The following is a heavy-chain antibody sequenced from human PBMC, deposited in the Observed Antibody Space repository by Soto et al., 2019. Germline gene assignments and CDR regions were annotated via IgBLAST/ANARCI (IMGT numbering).Heavy chain of an antibody. CDR2: IYYSGST. J-gene: IGHJ5*02. Sequence: QVQLQESGPGLVKPSQTLSLTCTVSGGSISSGGYYWTWIRQHPGKGLEWIGYIYYSGSTYFNPFLESRVTMSVHTSKNQSSLKLRSVTAADTAVYYCTRSVFPWGQRTLVTASS. V-gene: IGHV4-31*03. CDR3: TRSVFP. CDR1: GGSISSGGYY.